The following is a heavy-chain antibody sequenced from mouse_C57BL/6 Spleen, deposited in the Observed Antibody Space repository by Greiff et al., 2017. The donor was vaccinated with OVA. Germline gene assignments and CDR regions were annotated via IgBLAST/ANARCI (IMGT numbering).Heavy chain of an antibody. V-gene: IGHV1-82*01. D-gene: IGHD1-1*01. CDR2: IYPGDGDT. Sequence: QVQLQQSGPELVKPGASVKISCKASGYAFSSSWMNWVKQRPGKGLEWIGRIYPGDGDTNYNGKFKGKATLTADKSSSTAYMQLSSLTSEDSAVYCCGSYGSNPSFDYWGQGTTLTVSS. CDR1: GYAFSSSW. J-gene: IGHJ2*01. CDR3: GSYGSNPSFDY.